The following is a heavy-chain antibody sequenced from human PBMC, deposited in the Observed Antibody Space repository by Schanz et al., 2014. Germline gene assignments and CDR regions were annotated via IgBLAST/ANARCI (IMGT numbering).Heavy chain of an antibody. Sequence: QVQLVESGGGVVQPGRSLRLSCAASGFMFSSYGMHWVRQAPGKGLEWVAFINSDGTKRFYADSVKSRFTISRDNSRNTLYLQMNTLRAEDTAVYYCARKMKLGVYGGKGHDSLDIWGQGTMVTVSS. CDR1: GFMFSSYG. J-gene: IGHJ3*02. D-gene: IGHD4-17*01. CDR3: ARKMKLGVYGGKGHDSLDI. V-gene: IGHV3-33*08. CDR2: INSDGTKR.